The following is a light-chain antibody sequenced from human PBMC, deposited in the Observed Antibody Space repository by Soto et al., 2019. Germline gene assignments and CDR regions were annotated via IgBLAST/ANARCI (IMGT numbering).Light chain of an antibody. CDR1: SSGVGAYDY. CDR3: SSYTSSSTRV. Sequence: QCVLTQPASGSGSPGGWISISCTGTSSGVGAYDYVSWYQQHPDKAPELMIYEVSNRPSGVSNRFSGSKSVNTATLTISGLQADDEADYYCSSYTSSSTRVFGTGTKVTVL. J-gene: IGLJ1*01. V-gene: IGLV2-14*03. CDR2: EVS.